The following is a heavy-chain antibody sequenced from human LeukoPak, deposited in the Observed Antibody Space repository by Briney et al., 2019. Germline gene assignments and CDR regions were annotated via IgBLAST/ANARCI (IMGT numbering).Heavy chain of an antibody. J-gene: IGHJ3*02. CDR3: ARPRVYLDDAFDI. D-gene: IGHD1-26*01. CDR2: IYYSGST. Sequence: SETRSLTCTVSGRSISSYYWSWIRQPPGKGLEWIGYIYYSGSTNYNPPLKSRVTISVDTSKNQFSLKLSSVTAADTAVYYCARPRVYLDDAFDIWGQGTMVTVSS. V-gene: IGHV4-59*08. CDR1: GRSISSYY.